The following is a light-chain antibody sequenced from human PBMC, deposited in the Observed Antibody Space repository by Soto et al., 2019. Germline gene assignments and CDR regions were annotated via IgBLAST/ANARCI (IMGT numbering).Light chain of an antibody. CDR3: QQYNSYSWT. Sequence: DIQMTQSPSTLSASVGDRVTITCRASQSISSWLDWYQQKPGKAPKLLIYDASSLESGVPLRFSGSGSGTEFSLTISSLQPDDFATYYCQQYNSYSWTFGQGTKVEIK. V-gene: IGKV1-5*01. CDR1: QSISSW. CDR2: DAS. J-gene: IGKJ1*01.